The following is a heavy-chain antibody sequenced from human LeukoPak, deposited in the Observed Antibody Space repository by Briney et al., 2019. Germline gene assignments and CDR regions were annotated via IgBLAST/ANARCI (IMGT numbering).Heavy chain of an antibody. J-gene: IGHJ6*03. D-gene: IGHD6-13*01. V-gene: IGHV3-48*01. Sequence: GSLRLSCAASGFTFSSYSMNWVRQAPGKGLEWLSYISTSGTTIYYADSVKGRFTISRDNSKNTLYLQMNSLRAEDTAVYYCAKDGSKVAAAGTNYYYYMDVWGKGTTVTVSS. CDR3: AKDGSKVAAAGTNYYYYMDV. CDR2: ISTSGTTI. CDR1: GFTFSSYS.